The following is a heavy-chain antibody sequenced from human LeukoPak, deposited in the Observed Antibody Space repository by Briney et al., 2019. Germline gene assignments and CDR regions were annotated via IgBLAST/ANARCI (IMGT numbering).Heavy chain of an antibody. CDR1: GYTFTSYG. Sequence: ASVKVSCKASGYTFTSYGISWVRQAPGQGLEWMGWISAYNGNRKYAQKLQCRVTMTTDTSTSTAYMELRSLRSDDTAVYYCARGVSGSSPWDYYYMDVWGKGTTVTISS. D-gene: IGHD1-26*01. CDR3: ARGVSGSSPWDYYYMDV. CDR2: ISAYNGNR. J-gene: IGHJ6*03. V-gene: IGHV1-18*01.